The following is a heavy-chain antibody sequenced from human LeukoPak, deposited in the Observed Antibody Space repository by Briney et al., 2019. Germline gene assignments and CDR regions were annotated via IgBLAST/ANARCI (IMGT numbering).Heavy chain of an antibody. D-gene: IGHD3-22*01. CDR2: IIPIFGTA. J-gene: IGHJ3*02. V-gene: IGHV1-69*13. CDR1: GGTFSSYA. CDR3: ARNGKTYYYDSSGPGGYAFDI. Sequence: GASVKVSCTASGGTFSSYAISWVRQAPGQGLEWMGGIIPIFGTANYAQKFQGRVTITADESTSTAYMELSSLRSEDTAVYYCARNGKTYYYDSSGPGGYAFDIWGQGTMVTVSS.